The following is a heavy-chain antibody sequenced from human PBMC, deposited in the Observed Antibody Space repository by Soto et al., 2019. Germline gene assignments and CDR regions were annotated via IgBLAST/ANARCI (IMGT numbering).Heavy chain of an antibody. Sequence: KPSETLSLTCAVSGYSISSGYYWGWLRQPPGKGLEWIGGIYHGGSTYYNPSLNSRVTLSIDMTNNHVSLILNSVTAADTAVYYCARVGPWVPYYYDSSPYTFENWFDPWGQGTPVTVSS. CDR1: GYSISSGYY. V-gene: IGHV4-38-2*01. J-gene: IGHJ5*02. CDR3: ARVGPWVPYYYDSSPYTFENWFDP. CDR2: IYHGGST. D-gene: IGHD3-22*01.